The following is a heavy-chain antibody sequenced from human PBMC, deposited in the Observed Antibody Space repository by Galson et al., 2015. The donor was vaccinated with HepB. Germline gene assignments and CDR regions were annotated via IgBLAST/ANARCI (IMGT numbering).Heavy chain of an antibody. D-gene: IGHD6-13*01. CDR1: GFTFSSYS. Sequence: LSCAASGFTFSSYSMNWIRQPPGKGLEWIGEINHSGSTNYNPSLKSRVTISVDTSKNQFSLKLSSVTAADTAVYYCARGRPRIAAAPYYFDYWGQGTLVTVSS. CDR2: INHSGST. J-gene: IGHJ4*02. V-gene: IGHV4-34*01. CDR3: ARGRPRIAAAPYYFDY.